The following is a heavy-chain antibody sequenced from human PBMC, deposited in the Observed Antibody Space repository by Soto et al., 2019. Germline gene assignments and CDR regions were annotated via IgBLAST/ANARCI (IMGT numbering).Heavy chain of an antibody. CDR3: ASPGYSSGWYETDY. CDR2: IIPIFGTA. D-gene: IGHD6-19*01. CDR1: GGTFSSYA. V-gene: IGHV1-69*01. Sequence: QVQLVQSGAEVKKPGSSVKVSCKASGGTFSSYAISWVRQAPGQGLEWMGGIIPIFGTANYAQKFQGRVTITADESTGTAYMELSSLRSEDTAVYYCASPGYSSGWYETDYWGQGTLVTVSS. J-gene: IGHJ4*02.